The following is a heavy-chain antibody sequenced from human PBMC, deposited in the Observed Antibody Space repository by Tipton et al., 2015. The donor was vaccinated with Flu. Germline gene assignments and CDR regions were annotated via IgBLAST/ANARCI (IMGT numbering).Heavy chain of an antibody. D-gene: IGHD6-19*01. CDR1: GGSISSSSYY. V-gene: IGHV4-39*07. CDR3: ARGPKQWLEYDAFDI. J-gene: IGHJ3*02. Sequence: LRLSCTVSGGSISSSSYYWGWIRQPPGKGLEWIGSIYYSGSTYYNPSLKSRVTISVDTSKNQFSLKLSSVTAADTAVYYCARGPKQWLEYDAFDIWGQGTMVTGSS. CDR2: IYYSGST.